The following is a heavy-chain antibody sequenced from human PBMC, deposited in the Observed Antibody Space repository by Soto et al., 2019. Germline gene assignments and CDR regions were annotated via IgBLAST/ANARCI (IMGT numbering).Heavy chain of an antibody. Sequence: PGGSLRLSCAASGFTFSSYAMSWVRQAPGKGLEWVSAISGSGGSTYYADSVKGRFTISRDNSKNTLYLQMNSLRAEDTAVYYCAKDRMGCSYARGYYYYGMDVWGQGTTVTVSS. D-gene: IGHD5-18*01. CDR3: AKDRMGCSYARGYYYYGMDV. CDR1: GFTFSSYA. J-gene: IGHJ6*02. V-gene: IGHV3-23*01. CDR2: ISGSGGST.